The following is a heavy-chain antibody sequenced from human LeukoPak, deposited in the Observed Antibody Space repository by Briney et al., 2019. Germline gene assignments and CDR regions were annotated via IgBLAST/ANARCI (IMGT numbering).Heavy chain of an antibody. Sequence: GASVKVSCKASGYTFTSYGISWVRQAPGQGLEWMGWINAYNGNTNYAQKLQGRVTMTTDTSTSTAYMELRSLRSDDTAVYYCARRIAAAGNYYFDYWGQGTLVTVSS. D-gene: IGHD6-13*01. J-gene: IGHJ4*02. CDR1: GYTFTSYG. V-gene: IGHV1-18*01. CDR3: ARRIAAAGNYYFDY. CDR2: INAYNGNT.